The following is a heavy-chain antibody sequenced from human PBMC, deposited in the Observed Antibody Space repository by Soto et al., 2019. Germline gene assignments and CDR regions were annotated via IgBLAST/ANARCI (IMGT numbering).Heavy chain of an antibody. CDR3: ARLGAYYQALDS. V-gene: IGHV4-34*01. Sequence: SETLSLTCAVYGGSFSGYYWTWIRQPPGTGLEWIGEINHSGSTNYNPSLKSRVTISLDTSQNEVSLKLSSVTAADTAVYYCARLGAYYQALDSWGRGTLVTVSS. J-gene: IGHJ4*02. CDR2: INHSGST. CDR1: GGSFSGYY. D-gene: IGHD3-22*01.